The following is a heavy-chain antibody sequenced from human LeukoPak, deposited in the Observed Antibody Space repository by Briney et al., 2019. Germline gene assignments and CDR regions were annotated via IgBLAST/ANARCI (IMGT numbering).Heavy chain of an antibody. V-gene: IGHV4-34*01. CDR3: ARGISKRYCSSTSCYLDY. CDR1: GGSISSYY. J-gene: IGHJ4*02. Sequence: SETLSLTCTVSGGSISSYYWSWIRQPPGKGLEWIGEINHSGSTNYNPSLKSRVTISVDTSKNQFSLKLSSVTAADTAVYYCARGISKRYCSSTSCYLDYWGQGTLVTVSS. CDR2: INHSGST. D-gene: IGHD2-2*01.